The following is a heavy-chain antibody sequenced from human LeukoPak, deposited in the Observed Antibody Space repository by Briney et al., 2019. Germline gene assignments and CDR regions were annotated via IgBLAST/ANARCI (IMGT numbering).Heavy chain of an antibody. CDR2: INHSGST. CDR3: ASGDSSGYYYTVDY. Sequence: SETLSLTCAVYGGSFSGYYWSWIRQPPGKGLEWIGEINHSGSTNYNPSPESRVTISVDTSKNQFSLKLSTVTAADTAVYYCASGDSSGYYYTVDYWGQGTLVTVSS. V-gene: IGHV4-34*01. CDR1: GGSFSGYY. J-gene: IGHJ4*02. D-gene: IGHD3-22*01.